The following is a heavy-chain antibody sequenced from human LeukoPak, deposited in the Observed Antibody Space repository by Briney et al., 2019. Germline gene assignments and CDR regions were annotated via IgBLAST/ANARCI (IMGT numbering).Heavy chain of an antibody. CDR3: AREGVAGSGSIDY. CDR2: IIPIFGTA. D-gene: IGHD3-10*01. V-gene: IGHV1-69*13. CDR1: GGTFSSYA. Sequence: SVKVSCKASGGTFSSYAISWVRQAPGQGLEWMGGIIPIFGTANYAQKFQGRVTITADESTSTAYMELSSLRSEDTAVYYCAREGVAGSGSIDYWGQGTLVTVSS. J-gene: IGHJ4*02.